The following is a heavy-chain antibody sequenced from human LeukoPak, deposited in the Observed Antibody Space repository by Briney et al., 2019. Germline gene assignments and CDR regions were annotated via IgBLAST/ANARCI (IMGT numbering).Heavy chain of an antibody. CDR1: GFTFSSYW. CDR3: ARVDRYCTSTCCSNSGFDP. J-gene: IGHJ5*02. CDR2: INSDGSTT. Sequence: GGSLRLSCAASGFTFSSYWMHWVRQAPGKGLEWVSRINSDGSTTTYADSVEGRFTISRDNAKNTVYLQMNSLTAEDTAVYYRARVDRYCTSTCCSNSGFDPWGQGTLVTVSS. V-gene: IGHV3-74*01. D-gene: IGHD2-2*01.